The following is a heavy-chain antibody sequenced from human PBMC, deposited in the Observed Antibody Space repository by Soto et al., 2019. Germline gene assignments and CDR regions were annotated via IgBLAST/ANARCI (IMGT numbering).Heavy chain of an antibody. CDR1: GFTFSSYA. CDR3: ARRGSGSYYDY. J-gene: IGHJ4*02. V-gene: IGHV3-23*01. D-gene: IGHD1-26*01. CDR2: IIGSGGST. Sequence: EVQLLESGGGLVQPGGSLRLSCAASGFTFSSYARRWVRQAPVRGLEWVSAIIGSGGSTYYADSVKGRFTISRDNSKNTLYLQMNSLRAEDTAVYYCARRGSGSYYDYWGQGTLVTVSS.